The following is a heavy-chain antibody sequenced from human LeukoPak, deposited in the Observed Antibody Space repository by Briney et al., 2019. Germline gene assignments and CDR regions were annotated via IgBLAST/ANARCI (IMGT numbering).Heavy chain of an antibody. D-gene: IGHD1-26*01. CDR1: GLPFSVFG. Sequence: GRSLRLSCAASGLPFSVFGMHWVRQAPGKGLEWVAVVWHDDNQKYYADSVKGRFTISKDNSKNTVYLQMNSLRAEDTATYYCARDGSTYTINFYQALDVWGQGTMVTVSS. CDR3: ARDGSTYTINFYQALDV. CDR2: VWHDDNQK. J-gene: IGHJ3*01. V-gene: IGHV3-33*01.